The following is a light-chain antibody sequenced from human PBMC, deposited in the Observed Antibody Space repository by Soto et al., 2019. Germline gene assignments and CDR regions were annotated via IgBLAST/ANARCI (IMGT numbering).Light chain of an antibody. Sequence: QSVLAQPASVSGSPGQPITISCTGTSSDVGGYNYVSWYQQHPGKAPKLMIYEVSSRPSGVSNRFSGSKSGNTASLTISGIQAQEEADYYCSSYTRSRTYVIFGGGTQLTV. J-gene: IGLJ2*01. CDR1: SSDVGGYNY. V-gene: IGLV2-14*01. CDR2: EVS. CDR3: SSYTRSRTYVI.